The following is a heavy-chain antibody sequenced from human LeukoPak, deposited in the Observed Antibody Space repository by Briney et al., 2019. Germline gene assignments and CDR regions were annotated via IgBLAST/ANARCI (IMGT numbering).Heavy chain of an antibody. J-gene: IGHJ5*02. CDR2: ISSSGSII. CDR1: GFTFSDYY. Sequence: PGGSLRLSCAASGFTFSDYYMSWIRQAPGKGLEWVSYISSSGSIIYYADSVKGRFTISRDNAKNSLYLQMNSLRAEDTAVYYCARGYYYHSSWFDPWGQGTLVTVSS. CDR3: ARGYYYHSSWFDP. V-gene: IGHV3-11*01. D-gene: IGHD3-22*01.